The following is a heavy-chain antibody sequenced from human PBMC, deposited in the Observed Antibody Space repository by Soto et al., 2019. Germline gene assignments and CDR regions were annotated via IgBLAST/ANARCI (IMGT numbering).Heavy chain of an antibody. D-gene: IGHD6-19*01. CDR2: IRAYNGYT. CDR3: ARASDGYRSGWYVGYFDY. CDR1: GYTFTSYG. J-gene: IGHJ4*02. Sequence: ASVKVSCKASGYTFTSYGFSWVRQAPGQGPEWMGWIRAYNGYTNYAQKFQGRVTITTDTSTSTAYMELRSLISDDTAVYYCARASDGYRSGWYVGYFDYWGQGTLVTVSS. V-gene: IGHV1-18*04.